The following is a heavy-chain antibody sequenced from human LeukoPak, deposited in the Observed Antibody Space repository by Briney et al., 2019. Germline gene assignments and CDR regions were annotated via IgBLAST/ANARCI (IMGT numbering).Heavy chain of an antibody. CDR1: GFTFSSYS. V-gene: IGHV3-74*01. J-gene: IGHJ4*02. CDR2: IKSDGSNT. CDR3: ARGGYYGSGRYYFDS. D-gene: IGHD3-3*01. Sequence: GGSLRLSCAASGFTFSSYSMLWVRQAPGKGLVWVSRIKSDGSNTNCADSVKGRFTISRDNAKNTLHLQMNSLRAEDTAVYYCARGGYYGSGRYYFDSWGQGTLVTVSS.